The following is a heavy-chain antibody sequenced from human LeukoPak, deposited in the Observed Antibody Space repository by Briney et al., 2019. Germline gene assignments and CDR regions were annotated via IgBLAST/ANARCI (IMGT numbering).Heavy chain of an antibody. CDR2: ISSSSSTI. CDR1: GFTFSSYS. J-gene: IGHJ6*02. D-gene: IGHD6-19*01. CDR3: ARALSSGWYELRYYYYGMDV. Sequence: GGSLRLSCAASGFTFSSYSMNWVRQAPGKGLEWVSYISSSSSTIYYADSVKGRFTISRDNAKNSLYLQMNSLRAEDTAVYYCARALSSGWYELRYYYYGMDVWGQGTTVTVSS. V-gene: IGHV3-48*04.